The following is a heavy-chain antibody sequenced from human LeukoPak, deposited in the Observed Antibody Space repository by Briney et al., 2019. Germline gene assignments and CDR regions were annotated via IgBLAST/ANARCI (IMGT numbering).Heavy chain of an antibody. D-gene: IGHD2-15*01. CDR1: GFTFSSYA. CDR3: ASPLLGVDH. V-gene: IGHV3-30*04. CDR2: ISYDGSNK. J-gene: IGHJ4*02. Sequence: GGSLRLSCAASGFTFSSYAMHWVRQAPGKGLEWVAVISYDGSNKYYADSVKGRFTISRDNPKNTLYLQMNSLRAEDTAVYYCASPLLGVDHWGQGTLVTVSS.